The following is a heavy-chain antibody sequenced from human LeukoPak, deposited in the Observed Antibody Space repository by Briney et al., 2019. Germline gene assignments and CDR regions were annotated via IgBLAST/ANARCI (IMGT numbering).Heavy chain of an antibody. D-gene: IGHD4-17*01. Sequence: PSQTLSLTCTVSGGSISSGGYYWSWIRQPPGKGLEWIGYIYHSGSTYYNPSLKSRVTISVDTSKNQFSLKLRSVTAADTALYHCARGRGGHGDLGHFDSWGQGTLVVVSS. V-gene: IGHV4-30-2*01. CDR3: ARGRGGHGDLGHFDS. CDR1: GGSISSGGYY. CDR2: IYHSGST. J-gene: IGHJ4*02.